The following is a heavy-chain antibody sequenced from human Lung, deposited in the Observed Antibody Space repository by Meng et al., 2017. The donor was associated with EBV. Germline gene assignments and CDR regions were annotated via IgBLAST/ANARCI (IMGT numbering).Heavy chain of an antibody. CDR3: ARGGIGPIDY. D-gene: IGHD2-21*01. J-gene: IGHJ4*02. CDR1: GGSISSGGYY. Sequence: QAPPLESAPGLVKPSQTLSLTCAVSGGSISSGGYYWSWIRQPPGKGLEWIGYIYYSGSTYYNPSLKSRVTISVDTSKNQFSLKLSSVTAADTAVYYCARGGIGPIDYWGQGTLVTVSS. CDR2: IYYSGST. V-gene: IGHV4-30-4*01.